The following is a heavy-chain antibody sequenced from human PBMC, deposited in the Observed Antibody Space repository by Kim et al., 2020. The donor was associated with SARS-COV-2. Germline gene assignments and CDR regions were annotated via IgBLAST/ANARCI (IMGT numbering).Heavy chain of an antibody. CDR3: TRDVGDWNYDY. D-gene: IGHD1-7*01. V-gene: IGHV4-59*01. Sequence: SETLSLTCTVSGGSINTYYWSWFRQPPGKGLEWIGYISDSGNTNYNPSLKSRVTISVHTSRNQFSLNLRSVTAADTAVYYCTRDVGDWNYDYWGQGTLVTVSS. CDR2: ISDSGNT. J-gene: IGHJ4*02. CDR1: GGSINTYY.